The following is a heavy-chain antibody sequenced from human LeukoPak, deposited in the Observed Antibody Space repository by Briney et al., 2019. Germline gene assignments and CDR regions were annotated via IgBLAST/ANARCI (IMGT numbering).Heavy chain of an antibody. Sequence: GGSLRLSCAASGFTFSSYSMNWVRQAPGKGLEWVSSISSSSSYIYYADSVKGRFTISRDNAKNSLYLQMNSLRAEDTAAYYCASGLWDIVVVPAAIPFDYWGQGTLVTVSS. CDR3: ASGLWDIVVVPAAIPFDY. J-gene: IGHJ4*02. CDR1: GFTFSSYS. CDR2: ISSSSSYI. D-gene: IGHD2-2*01. V-gene: IGHV3-21*01.